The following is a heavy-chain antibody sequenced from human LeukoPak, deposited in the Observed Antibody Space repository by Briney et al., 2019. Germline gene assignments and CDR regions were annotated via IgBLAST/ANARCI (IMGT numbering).Heavy chain of an antibody. J-gene: IGHJ3*02. CDR2: IYSGGST. D-gene: IGHD3-22*01. V-gene: IGHV3-66*01. Sequence: GGSLRLSCAASGFTVSSNYMSWVRQAPGKGLEWVSVIYSGGSTYYADSMKGRFTISRDNSKNTLYLQMNSLRAEDTAVYYCARATAYDSSGYYYAPDAFDIWGQGTMVTVSS. CDR3: ARATAYDSSGYYYAPDAFDI. CDR1: GFTVSSNY.